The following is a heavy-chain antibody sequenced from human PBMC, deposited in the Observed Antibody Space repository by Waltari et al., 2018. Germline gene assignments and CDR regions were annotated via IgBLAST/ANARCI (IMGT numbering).Heavy chain of an antibody. CDR1: GVEFGAPY. Sequence: VRLVQSGAATRKPGTTLKISGQVAGVEFGAPYVPWVRQAPEKGLEWVGLVDPGEGRTLYAGTFQGRVTIAADTSTNIVHMEVRGLRLEDAAVYYCTVSEVGKYFEKWGQGTLVTVSS. CDR3: TVSEVGKYFEK. J-gene: IGHJ4*02. D-gene: IGHD3-10*01. V-gene: IGHV1-69-2*01. CDR2: VDPGEGRT.